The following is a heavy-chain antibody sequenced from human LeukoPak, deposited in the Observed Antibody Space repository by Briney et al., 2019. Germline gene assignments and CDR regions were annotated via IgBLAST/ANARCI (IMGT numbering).Heavy chain of an antibody. CDR1: GGTFSSYA. CDR3: ARPTRTSTVTTRYPYYYYMDV. D-gene: IGHD4-17*01. CDR2: IIPIFGTA. J-gene: IGHJ6*03. Sequence: ASVKVSCKASGGTFSSYAISWVRQAPGQGLEWMGGIIPIFGTASYAQKFQGRVTITADESTSTAYMELSSLRSEDTAVYYCARPTRTSTVTTRYPYYYYMDVWGKGTTVTVSS. V-gene: IGHV1-69*13.